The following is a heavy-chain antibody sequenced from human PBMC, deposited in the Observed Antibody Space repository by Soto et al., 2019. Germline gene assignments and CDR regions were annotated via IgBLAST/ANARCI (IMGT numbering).Heavy chain of an antibody. CDR2: ISSSSSYI. CDR3: ARRYDFWSGYLVYYYMDV. Sequence: EVQLVESGGGLVKPGGSLRLSCAASGFTFSSYSMNWVRQAPGKGLEWVSSISSSSSYIYYADSVKGRFTISRDNAKNSLYRQMNSLRAEDTAVYYCARRYDFWSGYLVYYYMDVWGKGTTVTVSS. V-gene: IGHV3-21*01. CDR1: GFTFSSYS. D-gene: IGHD3-3*01. J-gene: IGHJ6*03.